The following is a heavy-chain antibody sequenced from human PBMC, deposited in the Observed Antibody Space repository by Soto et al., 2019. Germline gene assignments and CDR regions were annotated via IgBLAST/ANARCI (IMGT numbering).Heavy chain of an antibody. CDR1: AFTFRNYG. CDR2: ISHDGGTK. Sequence: QVQLVESGGGVVQPGRSLRLSCAASAFTFRNYGMHWVRQGPGKGLEWVAVISHDGGTKYYADSVKGRFTISRDNPKKTLWLQMNSLRAEDTAVYYCAKDRYDSGGYVDYWGQGTLVTVSS. J-gene: IGHJ4*02. V-gene: IGHV3-30*18. CDR3: AKDRYDSGGYVDY. D-gene: IGHD3-22*01.